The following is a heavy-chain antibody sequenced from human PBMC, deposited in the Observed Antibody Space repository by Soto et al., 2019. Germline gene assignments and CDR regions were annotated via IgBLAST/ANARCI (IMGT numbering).Heavy chain of an antibody. CDR1: GFTFSSYW. J-gene: IGHJ4*02. V-gene: IGHV3-74*01. D-gene: IGHD1-20*01. Sequence: GGSLRLSCVASGFTFSSYWMHWVRQAPGKGLVWVSRINTDVGSTSYADSVKGRFTISRDSAKNTLYLQMNSLRAEDTAVYYCAIGSLTASADHWGQGALVTVSS. CDR3: AIGSLTASADH. CDR2: INTDVGST.